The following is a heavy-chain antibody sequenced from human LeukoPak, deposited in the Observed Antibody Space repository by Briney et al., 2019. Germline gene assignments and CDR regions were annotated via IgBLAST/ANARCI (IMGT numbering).Heavy chain of an antibody. J-gene: IGHJ5*02. D-gene: IGHD6-13*01. Sequence: GASVTVSCTASGYTFTGYYMHWVRQAPGQGLEWMGWINPNSGGTNYAQKFQGRVTMTRDTSISTAYMELSRLRSDDTAVYYCARERGAAAGTASNWFDPWGQGTLVTVSS. CDR3: ARERGAAAGTASNWFDP. CDR2: INPNSGGT. CDR1: GYTFTGYY. V-gene: IGHV1-2*02.